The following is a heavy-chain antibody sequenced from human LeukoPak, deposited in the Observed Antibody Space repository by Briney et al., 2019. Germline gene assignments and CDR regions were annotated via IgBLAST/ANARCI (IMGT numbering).Heavy chain of an antibody. CDR2: IGHDGSER. V-gene: IGHV3-7*01. Sequence: GGSLRLSCAPSGFTLSNYWMTWVRQAPGKGLEWVASIGHDGSERYYVDSVEGRFTFSRDNAKNSLSLQMHSLRADDTAVYYCARGGSEAARPFDYWGQGTLVTVSS. J-gene: IGHJ4*02. D-gene: IGHD6-25*01. CDR3: ARGGSEAARPFDY. CDR1: GFTLSNYW.